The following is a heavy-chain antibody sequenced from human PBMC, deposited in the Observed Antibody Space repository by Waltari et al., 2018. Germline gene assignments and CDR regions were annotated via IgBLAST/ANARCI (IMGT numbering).Heavy chain of an antibody. J-gene: IGHJ6*02. CDR2: MNPNSGNT. CDR3: ARGRGSSWYNYYYYYGMDV. Sequence: QVQLVQSGAEVKKPGASVKVSCKASGYTFTSYDINWVRQATGQGLEWMGWMNPNSGNTGYAQKFQDRVTMTRNTSISTAYMELSSLRSEDTAVYYCARGRGSSWYNYYYYYGMDVWGQGTTVTVSS. V-gene: IGHV1-8*01. D-gene: IGHD6-13*01. CDR1: GYTFTSYD.